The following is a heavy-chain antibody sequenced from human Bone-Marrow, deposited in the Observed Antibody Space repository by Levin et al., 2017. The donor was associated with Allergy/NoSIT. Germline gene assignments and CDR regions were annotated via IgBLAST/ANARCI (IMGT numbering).Heavy chain of an antibody. CDR2: VYYTGRT. V-gene: IGHV4-59*03. J-gene: IGHJ2*01. CDR1: GGSMSPYY. D-gene: IGHD1-26*01. Sequence: LSQTLSLTCTVSGGSMSPYYWTWIRQSPGKPLECLGFVYYTGRTDHNPSLESRVTMSVDTSRNQFSLKLTSMTAADTAVYFCARRRGGSYSDLWYFDLWGRGTLVTVS. CDR3: ARRRGGSYSDLWYFDL.